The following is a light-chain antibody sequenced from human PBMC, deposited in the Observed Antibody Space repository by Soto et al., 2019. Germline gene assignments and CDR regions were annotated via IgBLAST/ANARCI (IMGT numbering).Light chain of an antibody. V-gene: IGKV4-1*01. CDR2: WAS. CDR1: QGILSSSNNKNY. J-gene: IGKJ5*01. CDR3: QQYYVIPLT. Sequence: DIVMTQSPDSLAVSLGEMATINCKSSQGILSSSNNKNYLARYQQKPGQTPKLLSYWASTRESGVPDRFSGRGSVTDFTLTISRPQAEHVAVYFCQQYYVIPLTFGQGTRLEIK.